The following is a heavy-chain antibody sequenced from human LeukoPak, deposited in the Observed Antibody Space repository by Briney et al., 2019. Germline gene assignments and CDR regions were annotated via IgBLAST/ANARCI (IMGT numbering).Heavy chain of an antibody. CDR1: GFTFSTSS. CDR3: ARDRPHYFDASG. CDR2: ISGTGNYI. D-gene: IGHD3-9*01. J-gene: IGHJ4*02. Sequence: GGSLRLSCATSGFTFSTSSINWVRQAPGKGLEWVASISGTGNYIYYIDSVKGRFNISRDNTKNSVYLEMNSLRAEDSAIYYCARDRPHYFDASGGGRGTLVTVSS. V-gene: IGHV3-21*01.